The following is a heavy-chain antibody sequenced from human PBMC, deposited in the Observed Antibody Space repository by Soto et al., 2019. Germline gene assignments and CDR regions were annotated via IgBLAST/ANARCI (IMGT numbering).Heavy chain of an antibody. CDR3: ARGGRSLRYFDWLQTYYGMDV. CDR1: CGSSSGYY. D-gene: IGHD3-9*01. Sequence: SETLSLTCAVYCGSSSGYYWSWIRQPPGKGLEWIGEINHSGSTNYNPSLKSRVTISVDTSKNQFSLKLSSVTAADTAVYYCARGGRSLRYFDWLQTYYGMDVWGQGTTVTVSS. J-gene: IGHJ6*02. CDR2: INHSGST. V-gene: IGHV4-34*01.